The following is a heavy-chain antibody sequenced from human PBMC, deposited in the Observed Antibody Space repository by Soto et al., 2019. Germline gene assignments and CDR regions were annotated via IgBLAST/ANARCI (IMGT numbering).Heavy chain of an antibody. Sequence: EVQLVESEGDLVQPEGSLRLSCAASGFDVSVNYMSWVRQAPGKGLEWVSIIYSGGTTDYADSVRGRFTISRDNSKNTMYLQMNSLRAEDTAVYYCARDGPYSSAYYVDYFWGQGTLVTVSS. J-gene: IGHJ4*02. V-gene: IGHV3-66*01. CDR1: GFDVSVNY. CDR2: IYSGGTT. CDR3: ARDGPYSSAYYVDYF. D-gene: IGHD6-19*01.